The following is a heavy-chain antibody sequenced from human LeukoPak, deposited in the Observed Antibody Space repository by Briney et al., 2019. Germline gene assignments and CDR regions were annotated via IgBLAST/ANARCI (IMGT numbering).Heavy chain of an antibody. V-gene: IGHV4-59*08. D-gene: IGHD1-26*01. CDR3: ARRGATGYYFDY. J-gene: IGHJ4*02. CDR2: IFHSGFT. CDR1: GGYLSSYY. Sequence: SETLSLTCTVSGGYLSSYYWSWIRQPPGKGLEWIGYIFHSGFTNYNPSLKSRVTVSVDTSKNQFTLKLNSVSAADTAVYYCARRGATGYYFDYWGQGTLVTVSS.